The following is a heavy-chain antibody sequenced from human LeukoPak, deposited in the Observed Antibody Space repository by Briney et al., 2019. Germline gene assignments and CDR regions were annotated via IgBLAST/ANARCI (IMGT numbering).Heavy chain of an antibody. V-gene: IGHV3-23*01. CDR1: GFTFSSYA. Sequence: GGSLRLSCAASGFTFSSYAMSWVRQVPGKGLEWVSVISGSGDNTHYADSVKGRFTISRDNSKNMLYLQMNSLRAEDTAVYYCAKWKYSNSGIDDYWGQGTLVTVSS. D-gene: IGHD6-6*01. CDR2: ISGSGDNT. J-gene: IGHJ4*02. CDR3: AKWKYSNSGIDDY.